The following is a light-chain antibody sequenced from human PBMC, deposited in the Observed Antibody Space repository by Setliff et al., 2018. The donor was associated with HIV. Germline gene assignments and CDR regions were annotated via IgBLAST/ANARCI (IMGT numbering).Light chain of an antibody. CDR3: SSYTGRSTFV. Sequence: QSALAQPASVSGSPGQSITISCTGLSSDVGNYNYVSWYQEHPGKAPKLMIYDVSKRPSGVSNRFSGSKSGNTASLTISGLQAEDEADYHCSSYTGRSTFVFGTGTKV. CDR1: SSDVGNYNY. V-gene: IGLV2-14*01. J-gene: IGLJ1*01. CDR2: DVS.